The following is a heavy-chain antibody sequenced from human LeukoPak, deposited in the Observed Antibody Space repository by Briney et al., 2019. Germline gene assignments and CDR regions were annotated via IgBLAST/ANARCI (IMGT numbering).Heavy chain of an antibody. V-gene: IGHV1-69*04. Sequence: ASVKVSCKASGGTFSSYAISWVRQAPGQGLEWMGRIIPILGIANYAQKFQGRVTITADKSTSTAYMELSSLRSEDTAMYYCASHSRDVGSGSYGSYYYYGMDVWGQGTTVTVSS. CDR1: GGTFSSYA. J-gene: IGHJ6*02. D-gene: IGHD3-10*01. CDR2: IIPILGIA. CDR3: ASHSRDVGSGSYGSYYYYGMDV.